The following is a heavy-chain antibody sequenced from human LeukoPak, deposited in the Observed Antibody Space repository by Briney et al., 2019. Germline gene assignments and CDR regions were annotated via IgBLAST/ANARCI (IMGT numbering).Heavy chain of an antibody. CDR1: GFTFSNYA. CDR3: AKVMYSSGWPFDY. Sequence: GGSLRLSCAASGFTFSNYAMSWVRQAPGKGLEWVSAISGSGGSTYYADSVKGRFTISRDNSKNTLYLQMNSLRAEDTAVYYCAKVMYSSGWPFDYWGQGTLVTVSS. CDR2: ISGSGGST. J-gene: IGHJ4*02. V-gene: IGHV3-23*01. D-gene: IGHD6-19*01.